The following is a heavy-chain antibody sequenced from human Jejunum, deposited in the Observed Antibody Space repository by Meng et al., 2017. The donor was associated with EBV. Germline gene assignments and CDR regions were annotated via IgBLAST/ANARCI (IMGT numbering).Heavy chain of an antibody. CDR3: ARGAQPIDL. V-gene: IGHV1-8*01. CDR2: MNPSNGKT. Sequence: QVQLVLSGAEVKKPGGSVKVSCKASGYTFINYDINWVRQASGQGLEWMGWMNPSNGKTGYAQKFQGRVTMTRDASTSTAYMELSSLRSDDTAVYFCARGAQPIDLWGQGTLVTVSS. CDR1: GYTFINYD. J-gene: IGHJ5*02. D-gene: IGHD3-3*01.